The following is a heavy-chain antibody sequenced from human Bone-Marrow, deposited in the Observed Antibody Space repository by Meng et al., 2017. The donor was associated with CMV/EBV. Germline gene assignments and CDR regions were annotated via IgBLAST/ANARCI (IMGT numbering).Heavy chain of an antibody. D-gene: IGHD2-21*02. CDR3: AKHEVVTASPFDY. Sequence: CAASGFTFSSSALGWVRQAPGKGLEWVSAISGSGGSTYYADSVKGRFTISRDNSKNTLYLQMNSLRAEDTAVYYCAKHEVVTASPFDYWGQGTLVTVSS. V-gene: IGHV3-23*01. CDR2: ISGSGGST. J-gene: IGHJ4*02. CDR1: GFTFSSSA.